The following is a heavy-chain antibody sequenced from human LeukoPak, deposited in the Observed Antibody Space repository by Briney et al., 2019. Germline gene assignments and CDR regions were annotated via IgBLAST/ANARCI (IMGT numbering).Heavy chain of an antibody. Sequence: PGGSLRLSCAASGITVSSNYMSWVRQAPGKGLKWVGRIRNKANSYTTEYAASVKGRFTISRDDSKNSLYLQMNSLKTENTAVYYCARGGSSSSWYPFDYWGQGTLVTVSS. CDR3: ARGGSSSSWYPFDY. D-gene: IGHD6-13*01. CDR2: IRNKANSYTT. V-gene: IGHV3-72*01. J-gene: IGHJ4*02. CDR1: GITVSSNY.